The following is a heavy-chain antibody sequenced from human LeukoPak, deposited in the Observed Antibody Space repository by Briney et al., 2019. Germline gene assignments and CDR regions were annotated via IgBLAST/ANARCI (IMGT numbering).Heavy chain of an antibody. V-gene: IGHV6-1*01. Sequence: SETLSLTCTVSGGSISSYYWNWIRQSPSRGLEWLGRTYYRSKWYYDYAVSLKSRIIINPDTSKNQFSLQLNSMTPEDTAVYYCARDGSKGRSSSWYEGFDPWGQGTLVTVSS. CDR3: ARDGSKGRSSSWYEGFDP. CDR1: GGSISSYY. J-gene: IGHJ5*02. CDR2: TYYRSKWYY. D-gene: IGHD6-13*01.